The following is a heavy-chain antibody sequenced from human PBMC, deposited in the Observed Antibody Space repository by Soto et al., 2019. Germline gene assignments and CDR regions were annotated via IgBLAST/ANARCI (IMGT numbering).Heavy chain of an antibody. CDR3: ARDLDY. CDR1: GFTFSSYA. V-gene: IGHV3-30-3*01. CDR2: ISYDGSNK. J-gene: IGHJ4*02. Sequence: GGSLRLSCAASGFTFSSYAMHWVRQAPGKGLEWVAVISYDGSNKYYADSVKGRFTISRDNSKNTLYLQMNSLRAEDTAVYYCARDLDYWGQGTLVTVSS.